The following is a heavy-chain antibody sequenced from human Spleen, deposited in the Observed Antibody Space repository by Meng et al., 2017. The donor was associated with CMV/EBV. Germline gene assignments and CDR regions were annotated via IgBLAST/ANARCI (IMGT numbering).Heavy chain of an antibody. CDR1: FPNSS. V-gene: IGHV1-2*02. Sequence: FPNSSIHWVRQAPGQGLQWMGWIIPDSGGTDFAQGFHGRLTLTTDTADTSISTAYMVLSSLTSDDTAVYYCAISPTTIFAVLGHFDPWGQGTLVTVSS. J-gene: IGHJ5*02. CDR3: AISPTTIFAVLGHFDP. CDR2: IIPDSGGT. D-gene: IGHD3-3*01.